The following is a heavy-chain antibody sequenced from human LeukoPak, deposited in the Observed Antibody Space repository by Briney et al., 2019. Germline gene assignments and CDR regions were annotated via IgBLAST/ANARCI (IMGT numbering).Heavy chain of an antibody. J-gene: IGHJ4*02. Sequence: GGSRRLSCAASGFSFSSFSMNWVRQAPGKGLEWVSSISSSSSYIYYADSVKGRFTISRDNAKNSLYLQMNSLRAEDTAVYYCARDRGSGSYYGTFDYWGQGTLVTVSS. CDR3: ARDRGSGSYYGTFDY. CDR2: ISSSSSYI. CDR1: GFSFSSFS. V-gene: IGHV3-21*01. D-gene: IGHD1-26*01.